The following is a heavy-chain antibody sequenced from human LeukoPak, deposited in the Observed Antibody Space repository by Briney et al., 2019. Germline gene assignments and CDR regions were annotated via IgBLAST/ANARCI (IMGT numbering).Heavy chain of an antibody. Sequence: GGSLRLSCAASGFTFSSYGMHWVRQAPGKGLEWVAVIWYDGSNKYYADSVKGRFTISRDNSKNTLYLQMNSLRAEDTAVYYCARGSSLVAAYPFDYWGQGTLVTVSS. D-gene: IGHD2-15*01. V-gene: IGHV3-33*01. CDR3: ARGSSLVAAYPFDY. CDR2: IWYDGSNK. J-gene: IGHJ4*02. CDR1: GFTFSSYG.